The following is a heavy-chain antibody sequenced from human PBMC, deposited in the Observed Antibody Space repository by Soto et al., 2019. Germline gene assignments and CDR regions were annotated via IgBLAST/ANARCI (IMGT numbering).Heavy chain of an antibody. CDR3: ARVTYYDFWSGDATYYYYYCMDV. CDR2: MNPNSGNT. J-gene: IGHJ6*03. D-gene: IGHD3-3*01. V-gene: IGHV1-8*01. Sequence: ASVKVSCKASGYTFTSYDINWVRQATGQGLEWMGCMNPNSGNTGYAQKCQRRVSMPSNTSISTADMELSSLRSEDTAVYYCARVTYYDFWSGDATYYYYYCMDVWGKGTTVTVSS. CDR1: GYTFTSYD.